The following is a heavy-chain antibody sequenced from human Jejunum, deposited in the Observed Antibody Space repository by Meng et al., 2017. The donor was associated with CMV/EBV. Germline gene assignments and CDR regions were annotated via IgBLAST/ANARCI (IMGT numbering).Heavy chain of an antibody. V-gene: IGHV3-21*01. CDR1: FSSYS. D-gene: IGHD2-2*01. J-gene: IGHJ4*02. CDR3: ARDIGYRYSTSCPFDY. CDR2: ISSSSTYI. Sequence: FSSYSMNWGRQAPGKGLEWVSSISSSSTYIYYADSVKGRFTISRDNAKNSLHLQMNSLTAADTAVYYCARDIGYRYSTSCPFDYWGQGTLVTVSS.